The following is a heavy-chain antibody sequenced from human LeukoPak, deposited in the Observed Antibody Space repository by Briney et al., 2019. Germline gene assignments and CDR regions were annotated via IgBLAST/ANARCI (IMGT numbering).Heavy chain of an antibody. CDR3: ARGATHMDV. Sequence: HPGGSLRLSCAASGFTFEDYTMHWVRQAPGKGLEWVSLISWDGGSTYYADSVKGRFTISRDNSKNSLYLQMNSLRTEDTALYYCARGATHMDVWGKGTTVTVSS. J-gene: IGHJ6*03. V-gene: IGHV3-43*01. CDR2: ISWDGGST. CDR1: GFTFEDYT. D-gene: IGHD1-26*01.